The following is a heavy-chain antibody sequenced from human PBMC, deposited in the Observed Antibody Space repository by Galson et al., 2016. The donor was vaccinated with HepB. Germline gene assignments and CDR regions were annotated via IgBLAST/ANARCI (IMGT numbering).Heavy chain of an antibody. D-gene: IGHD2-2*01. CDR2: ISRSGDST. CDR1: GFTFRNYG. CDR3: VQGSTAPAV. J-gene: IGHJ6*04. V-gene: IGHV3-23*01. Sequence: SLRLSCAASGFTFRNYGMTWVRQAPGKGLEAVSSISRSGDSTDYVDSVKGRFTISRDNSKNTLSLQMNSLTADDTAIYYCVQGSTAPAVWGKGTTVTVSS.